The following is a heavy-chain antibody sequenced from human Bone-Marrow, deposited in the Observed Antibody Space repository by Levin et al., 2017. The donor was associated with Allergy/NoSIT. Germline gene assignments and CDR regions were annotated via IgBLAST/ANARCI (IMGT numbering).Heavy chain of an antibody. CDR1: GFTFSSYA. Sequence: GESLKISCAASGFTFSSYAMHWVRQAPGKGLEWVAVISYDGSNKYYADSVKGRFTISRDNSKNTLYLQMNSLRAEDTAVYYCARDRPYCSGGSCRYYYYGMDVWGQGTTVTVSS. J-gene: IGHJ6*02. CDR2: ISYDGSNK. CDR3: ARDRPYCSGGSCRYYYYGMDV. V-gene: IGHV3-30-3*01. D-gene: IGHD2-15*01.